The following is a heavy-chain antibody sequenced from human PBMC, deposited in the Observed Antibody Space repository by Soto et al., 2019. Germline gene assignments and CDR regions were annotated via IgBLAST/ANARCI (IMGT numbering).Heavy chain of an antibody. CDR2: ISSSSSYI. CDR1: GFTFSSYS. CDR3: AREDYYYDSSGYYVGWFDP. J-gene: IGHJ5*02. V-gene: IGHV3-21*01. D-gene: IGHD3-22*01. Sequence: PGGSLRLSCAASGFTFSSYSMNWVRQAPGKGLEWVSSISSSSSYIYYADSVKGRFTISRDNAKNSLYLQMNSLRAEDTAVYYCAREDYYYDSSGYYVGWFDPWGQGTLVTVSS.